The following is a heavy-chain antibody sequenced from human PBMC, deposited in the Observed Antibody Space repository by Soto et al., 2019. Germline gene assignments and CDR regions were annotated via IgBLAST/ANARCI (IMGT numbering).Heavy chain of an antibody. V-gene: IGHV1-69*13. CDR1: GYTFTSYG. CDR2: IIPIFGTA. J-gene: IGHJ5*02. Sequence: GASVKVSCKASGYTFTSYGISWVRQAPGQGLEWMGGIIPIFGTANYAQKFQGRVTITADESTSTAYMELSSLRSEDTAVYYCARGRFLEWLLDRDNWFDPWGQGTLVTVSS. D-gene: IGHD3-3*01. CDR3: ARGRFLEWLLDRDNWFDP.